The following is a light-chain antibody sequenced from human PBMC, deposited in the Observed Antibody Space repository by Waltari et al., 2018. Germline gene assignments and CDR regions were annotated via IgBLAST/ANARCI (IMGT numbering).Light chain of an antibody. CDR2: DAS. CDR3: QMYVRLPVT. CDR1: QSVGRS. V-gene: IGKV3-20*01. Sequence: EIVLTQSPGTLSLSPGERATLSCRASQSVGRSLAWYQQKPGQAPRLLIYDASKRATGIPERGSGSGSGTDFSLTISRLEPEDFAVYYCQMYVRLPVTFGQGTKVEIK. J-gene: IGKJ1*01.